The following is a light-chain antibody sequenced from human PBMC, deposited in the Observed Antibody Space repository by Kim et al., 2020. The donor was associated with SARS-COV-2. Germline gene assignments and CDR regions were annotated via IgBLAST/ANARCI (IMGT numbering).Light chain of an antibody. CDR3: QQYYSNPIT. CDR1: QSVFYRSDNKNY. CDR2: WAS. V-gene: IGKV4-1*01. Sequence: APINCKSSQSVFYRSDNKNYLNWYQQKPGQPPKLLIHWASTRESGVPYRFSGSGSGTDFTLTISSLQDEYVAVYYCQQYYSNPITFLQRTRLEI. J-gene: IGKJ5*01.